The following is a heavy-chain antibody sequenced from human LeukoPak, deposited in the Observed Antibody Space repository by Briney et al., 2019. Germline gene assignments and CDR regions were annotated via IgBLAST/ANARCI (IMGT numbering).Heavy chain of an antibody. CDR1: GYTFTSYY. CDR3: ARGRRWPQLRDRPRAAYYFDY. V-gene: IGHV1-46*01. D-gene: IGHD5-24*01. J-gene: IGHJ4*02. CDR2: INPSGGST. Sequence: ASVKVSCKASGYTFTSYYMHWVRQAPGQGLEWMGIINPSGGSTSYAQKFQGRVTMTRDMSTSTVYMELSSVTAADTAVYYCARGRRWPQLRDRPRAAYYFDYWGQGTLVTVSS.